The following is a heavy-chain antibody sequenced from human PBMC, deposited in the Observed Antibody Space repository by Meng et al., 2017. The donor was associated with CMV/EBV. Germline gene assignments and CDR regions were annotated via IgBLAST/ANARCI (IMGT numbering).Heavy chain of an antibody. Sequence: GGSLRLSCAASGFTFSNAWMSWVRQAPGKGLEWVGRIKSKTDGRTTDYAATVKGRFTISSDDSKNTLYLQMNSLKTEDTAVYYCTTAPSPLYSSSWDDAFAIWGQGTMVTVSS. CDR1: GFTFSNAW. CDR3: TTAPSPLYSSSWDDAFAI. J-gene: IGHJ3*02. CDR2: IKSKTDGRTT. V-gene: IGHV3-15*01. D-gene: IGHD6-13*01.